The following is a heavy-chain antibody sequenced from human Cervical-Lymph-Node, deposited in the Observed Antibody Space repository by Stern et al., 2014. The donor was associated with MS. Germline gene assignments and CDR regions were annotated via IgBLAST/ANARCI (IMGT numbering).Heavy chain of an antibody. D-gene: IGHD6-19*01. J-gene: IGHJ2*01. V-gene: IGHV3-7*01. CDR3: ARDGPSGFDI. CDR1: GFNFSDYW. CDR2: MKHDGSEI. Sequence: EVQLVESGGGLVQPGGSLRVSCAASGFNFSDYWMSWVRQAPGKGLEGVANMKHDGSEIYYVDSVKGRFTISRDNAKDSLYLQMNSLRPEDTAVYYCARDGPSGFDIWGRGTLVTVSS.